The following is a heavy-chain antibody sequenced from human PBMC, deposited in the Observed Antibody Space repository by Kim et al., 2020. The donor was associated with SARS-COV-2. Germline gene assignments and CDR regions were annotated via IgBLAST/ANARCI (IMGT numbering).Heavy chain of an antibody. CDR2: IYFSGST. CDR1: GGSISSSSYY. J-gene: IGHJ3*02. D-gene: IGHD6-19*01. V-gene: IGHV4-39*02. Sequence: SETLSLTCTVSGGSISSSSYYWGWIRQPPGKGLEWIGSIYFSGSTYYNPSLKSRVTISVDTSKNQFSLKLSSVTAADTAVYYCAREGYSGWRAFDIWGQG. CDR3: AREGYSGWRAFDI.